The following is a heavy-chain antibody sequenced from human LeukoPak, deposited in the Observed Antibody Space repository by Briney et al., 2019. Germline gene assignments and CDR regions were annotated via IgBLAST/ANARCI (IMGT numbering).Heavy chain of an antibody. CDR2: IGTAGDT. J-gene: IGHJ3*02. CDR1: GFTFSSYD. CDR3: ARGITMVRGVSNDAFDI. D-gene: IGHD3-10*01. V-gene: IGHV3-13*01. Sequence: GGSLRLSCAASGFTFSSYDMHWVRQATGKGLEWVSAIGTAGDTYYPGSVKGRFTISRETAKNSLYLQMNSLRAGDTAVYYCARGITMVRGVSNDAFDIWGQGTMVTVSS.